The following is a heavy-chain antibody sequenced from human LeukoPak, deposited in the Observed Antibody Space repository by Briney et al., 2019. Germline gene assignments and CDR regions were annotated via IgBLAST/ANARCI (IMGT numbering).Heavy chain of an antibody. CDR3: ARDYRRLLRGTKLAERSQNRFDP. V-gene: IGHV4-39*07. D-gene: IGHD3-10*01. CDR2: IYYSGST. J-gene: IGHJ5*02. CDR1: GGSISSSSYY. Sequence: PSETLSLTCSVSGGSISSSSYYWGWIRQPPGKGREWIGSIYYSGSTYYNPSLKSRVTISVDSSKNQFSLKLSSVTAADTAVYYCARDYRRLLRGTKLAERSQNRFDPWGQGTLVTVSS.